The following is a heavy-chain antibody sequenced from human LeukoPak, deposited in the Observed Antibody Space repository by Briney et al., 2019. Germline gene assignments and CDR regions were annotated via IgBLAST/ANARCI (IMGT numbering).Heavy chain of an antibody. Sequence: GGSLRLSCAASGFTFSSYEMNWVRQAPGKGLEWVSYISSSGSTIYYADSVKGRFTISRDNAKNSLYLQMNSLRAEDTAVYYCARGYNGNYGGGSNFDYWGQGTLVTVSS. CDR2: ISSSGSTI. D-gene: IGHD1-7*01. CDR3: ARGYNGNYGGGSNFDY. CDR1: GFTFSSYE. J-gene: IGHJ4*02. V-gene: IGHV3-48*03.